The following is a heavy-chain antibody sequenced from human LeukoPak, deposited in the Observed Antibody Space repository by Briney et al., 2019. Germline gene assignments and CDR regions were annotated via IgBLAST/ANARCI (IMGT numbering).Heavy chain of an antibody. J-gene: IGHJ3*02. CDR1: GFTSSSYG. Sequence: GGSLRLSCAASGFTSSSYGMHWVRQAPGKGLEWVAVIWYDGSNKYYADSVKGRFTISRDNSKNTLYLQMNSLGAEDTAVYYCARDLGKGRGAFDIWGQGTMVTVSS. V-gene: IGHV3-33*01. CDR3: ARDLGKGRGAFDI. CDR2: IWYDGSNK. D-gene: IGHD5-12*01.